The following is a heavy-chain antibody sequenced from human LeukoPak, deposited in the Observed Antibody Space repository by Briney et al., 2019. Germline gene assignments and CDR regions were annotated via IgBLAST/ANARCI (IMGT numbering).Heavy chain of an antibody. D-gene: IGHD6-6*01. J-gene: IGHJ2*01. CDR2: IYPGDSDT. Sequence: GESLKISCKGSGYSFTNYWIAWVRQMPGKGLEWMGIIYPGDSDTRYSPSFQGQVTISADKSISTAYLQWSSLKASDTAMYYCARRRTSIAARPVWYFDLWGRGTLVTVSS. V-gene: IGHV5-51*01. CDR1: GYSFTNYW. CDR3: ARRRTSIAARPVWYFDL.